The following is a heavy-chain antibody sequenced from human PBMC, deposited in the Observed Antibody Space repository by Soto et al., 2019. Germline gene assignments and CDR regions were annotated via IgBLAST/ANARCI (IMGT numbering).Heavy chain of an antibody. CDR2: IYPGDSDT. D-gene: IGHD4-4*01. CDR1: GYRFSSSW. CDR3: ARHEDYSNYNWFDP. V-gene: IGHV5-51*01. Sequence: GESLKISCQGTGYRFSSSWIGWVRQKPGKGLEWMWNIYPGDSDTRYSPSFEGQVTISADKSISTAYLQWSSLKASDTAMYYCARHEDYSNYNWFDPWGQGTLVTVS. J-gene: IGHJ5*02.